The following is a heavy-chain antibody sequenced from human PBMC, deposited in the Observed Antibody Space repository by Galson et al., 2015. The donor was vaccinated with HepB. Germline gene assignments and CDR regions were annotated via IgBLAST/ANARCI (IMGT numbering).Heavy chain of an antibody. D-gene: IGHD6-6*01. V-gene: IGHV1-69*02. CDR3: ARSRHGSEDSSSSLEGLDY. J-gene: IGHJ4*02. CDR2: IIPILGIA. Sequence: SVKVSCKASGGTFSSYTISWVRQAPGQGLEWMGRIIPILGIANYAQKFQGRVTITADKSTSTAYMELSSLRSEDTAVYYCARSRHGSEDSSSSLEGLDYWGQGTLVTVSS. CDR1: GGTFSSYT.